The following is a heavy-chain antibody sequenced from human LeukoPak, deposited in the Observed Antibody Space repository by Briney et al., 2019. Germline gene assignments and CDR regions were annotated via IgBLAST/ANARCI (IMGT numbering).Heavy chain of an antibody. V-gene: IGHV3-23*01. D-gene: IGHD3-9*01. J-gene: IGHJ4*02. Sequence: GGSLRLSRAASGLTFSSFAMNWVRQGPGKGLEWVSAISGSGGSTYYADPVKGRFTISRDNSKNTLYLQMNSLRAEDTAVYYCAKDPWAGILTGYPYYFDYWGQGTLVTVSS. CDR2: ISGSGGST. CDR1: GLTFSSFA. CDR3: AKDPWAGILTGYPYYFDY.